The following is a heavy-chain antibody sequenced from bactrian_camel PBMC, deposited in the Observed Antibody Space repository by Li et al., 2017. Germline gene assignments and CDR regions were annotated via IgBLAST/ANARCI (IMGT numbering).Heavy chain of an antibody. CDR2: VASNGGST. CDR1: GFTFSGYW. D-gene: IGHD4*01. V-gene: IGHV3S25*01. Sequence: QVQLVESGGGLVQPGGSLRLFCTASGFTFSGYWMYWVRQTPAKGLEWVSGVASNGGSTEYADSIVGRFTISRDNAKNMVYLHMTSLKPEDTGVYYCVRDYKSGDYRDDLGYWGQGTQV. CDR3: VRDYKSGDYRDDLGY. J-gene: IGHJ6*01.